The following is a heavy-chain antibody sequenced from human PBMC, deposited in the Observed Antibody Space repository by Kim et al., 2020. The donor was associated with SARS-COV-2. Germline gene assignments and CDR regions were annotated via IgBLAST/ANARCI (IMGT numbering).Heavy chain of an antibody. CDR1: GGSISSGGYY. V-gene: IGHV4-31*03. CDR2: IYYSGST. CDR3: ARAHRTIFGVVEYMDV. J-gene: IGHJ6*02. Sequence: SETLSLTCTVSGGSISSGGYYWSWIRQHPGKGLEWIGYIYYSGSTYYNPSLKSRVTISVDTSKNQFSLKLSSVTAADTAVYYCARAHRTIFGVVEYMDVWGQGTTSPSP. D-gene: IGHD3-3*01.